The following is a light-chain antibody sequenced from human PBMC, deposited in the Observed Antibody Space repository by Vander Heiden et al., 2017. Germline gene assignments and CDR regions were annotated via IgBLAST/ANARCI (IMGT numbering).Light chain of an antibody. CDR2: GAT. CDR3: QHYYDWPPWT. CDR1: QNVGSS. V-gene: IGKV3D-15*01. Sequence: EIVMTQSPATLSVSPGDVAIISCRASQNVGSSLAWYQQKPGQAPRLLIQGATTTVTGIPARFRGSGSGTEFTLTISSLQSEDFAVYFCQHYYDWPPWTFGRGTKVEIK. J-gene: IGKJ1*01.